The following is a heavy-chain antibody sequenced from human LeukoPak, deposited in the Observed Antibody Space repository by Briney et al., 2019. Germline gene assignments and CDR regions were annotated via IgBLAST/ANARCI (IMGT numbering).Heavy chain of an antibody. CDR1: GFTVSSNH. V-gene: IGHV3-53*01. CDR3: ASGGLGTRKYYSDPFHY. Sequence: GGSLRLSCAASGFTVSSNHIGWVRQAPGKGLEWVSIIYSAGGIYYADSVRGRFTISRDNSKNTVGLQMNSLTVEDTAVYYGASGGLGTRKYYSDPFHYWGQGTLVTVSS. J-gene: IGHJ4*02. D-gene: IGHD3-10*01. CDR2: IYSAGGI.